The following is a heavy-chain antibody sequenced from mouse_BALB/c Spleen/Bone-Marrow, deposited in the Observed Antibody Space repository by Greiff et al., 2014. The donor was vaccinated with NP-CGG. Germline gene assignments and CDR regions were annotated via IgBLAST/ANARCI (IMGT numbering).Heavy chain of an antibody. Sequence: QVQLQQSGAELAKPGASVKMSCEASGYTFTSYLMHWVKQRPGQGLEWIGYINPSTGYTEYNQKFKDKATLTAVKSSTTAYMQLRSLTSENSTVYYCARDEYGAIAYWRQGTLVTVSA. V-gene: IGHV1-4*01. CDR1: GYTFTSYL. CDR2: INPSTGYT. J-gene: IGHJ3*01. CDR3: ARDEYGAIAY. D-gene: IGHD1-2*01.